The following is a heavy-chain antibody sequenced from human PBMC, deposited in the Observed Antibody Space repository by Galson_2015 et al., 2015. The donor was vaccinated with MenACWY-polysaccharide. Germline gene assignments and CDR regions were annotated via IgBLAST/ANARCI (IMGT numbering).Heavy chain of an antibody. CDR2: ISYDGSNK. Sequence: SLRLSCAASGFTFSSYAMHWVRQAPGKGLEWVAVISYDGSNKYYADSVKGRFTISRDNSKNTLYLQMNSLRAEDTAVYYCARDPFYGDYSYFDYWGQGTLVTVSS. V-gene: IGHV3-30-3*01. CDR1: GFTFSSYA. CDR3: ARDPFYGDYSYFDY. J-gene: IGHJ4*02. D-gene: IGHD4-17*01.